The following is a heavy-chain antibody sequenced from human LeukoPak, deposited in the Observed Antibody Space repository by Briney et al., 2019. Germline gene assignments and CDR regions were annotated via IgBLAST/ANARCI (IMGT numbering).Heavy chain of an antibody. CDR3: ASAHYDYVWGSYRHSNFDY. V-gene: IGHV3-11*01. CDR2: ITNSGTTI. CDR1: GFTFTDYY. D-gene: IGHD3-16*02. Sequence: GGSLRLSCAASGFTFTDYYMSWIRQAPGKGLEWVSYITNSGTTIYYADSVKGRFTISRDNAKNSLYLQMNSLRAEDTAVYYCASAHYDYVWGSYRHSNFDYWGQGTLVSVSS. J-gene: IGHJ4*02.